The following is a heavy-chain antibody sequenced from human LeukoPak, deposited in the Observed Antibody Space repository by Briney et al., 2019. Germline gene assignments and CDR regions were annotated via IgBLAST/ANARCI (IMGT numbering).Heavy chain of an antibody. CDR3: ARVGHIAALRAWGFYYYMDV. Sequence: GGSLRLSCAASGFTFSSYAMSWVRQAPGQGLEWMGGIIPIFGTANYAQKFQGRVTITADESTSTAYMELSSLRSEDTAVYYCARVGHIAALRAWGFYYYMDVWGKGTTVTVSS. CDR2: IIPIFGTA. V-gene: IGHV1-69*01. D-gene: IGHD6-6*01. CDR1: GFTFSSYA. J-gene: IGHJ6*03.